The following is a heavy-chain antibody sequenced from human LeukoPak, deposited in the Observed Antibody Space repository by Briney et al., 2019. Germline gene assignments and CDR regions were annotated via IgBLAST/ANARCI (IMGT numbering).Heavy chain of an antibody. CDR1: GFTFSSYG. Sequence: GGSLRLSCAASGFTFSSYGMHWVRQAPGKGLEWVAVMWYDGSNKYYADSVKGRFTISRDNSKNTLYLQMNSLRAEDTAVYYCAKDFQYSSSSVDYWGQGTLVTVSS. V-gene: IGHV3-33*06. J-gene: IGHJ4*02. CDR3: AKDFQYSSSSVDY. D-gene: IGHD6-6*01. CDR2: MWYDGSNK.